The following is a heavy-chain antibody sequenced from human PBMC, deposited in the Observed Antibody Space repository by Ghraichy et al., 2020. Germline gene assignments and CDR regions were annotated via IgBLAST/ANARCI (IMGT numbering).Heavy chain of an antibody. CDR2: IGTAGDT. J-gene: IGHJ6*02. CDR3: ARASDTVTTSLRRLNYYYGMDV. V-gene: IGHV3-13*01. D-gene: IGHD4-17*01. CDR1: GFTFSSYD. Sequence: GGSLRLSCAASGFTFSSYDMHWVRQATGKGLEWVSAIGTAGDTYYPGSVKGRFTISRENAKNSLYLQMNSLRAGDTAVYYCARASDTVTTSLRRLNYYYGMDVWGQGTTVTVSS.